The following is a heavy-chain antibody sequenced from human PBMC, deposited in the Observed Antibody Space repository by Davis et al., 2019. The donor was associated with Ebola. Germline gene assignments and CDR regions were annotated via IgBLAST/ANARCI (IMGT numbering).Heavy chain of an antibody. Sequence: ASVKVSCKASGYTFTPYSLHWVRQAPGQRLEWMGWINVANGNTEYSQKFQGRVTMTRDTSASIAYMDLSSLRSEDTAVYYCARDGGVGWSGYYYAMDVWGQGTTVTVSS. J-gene: IGHJ6*02. CDR3: ARDGGVGWSGYYYAMDV. V-gene: IGHV1-3*01. CDR2: INVANGNT. D-gene: IGHD3-16*01. CDR1: GYTFTPYS.